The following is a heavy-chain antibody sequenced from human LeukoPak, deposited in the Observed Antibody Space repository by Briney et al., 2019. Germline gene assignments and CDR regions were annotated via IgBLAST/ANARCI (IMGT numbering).Heavy chain of an antibody. CDR3: AKFVAAAGRFDY. J-gene: IGHJ4*02. CDR1: GFTFSSYA. V-gene: IGHV3-23*01. Sequence: GGSLRLSCAASGFTFSSYATSWVRQAPGKGLEWVSAISGSGGSTYYADSVKGRFTISRDNSKNTLYLQMNSLRAEDTAVYYCAKFVAAAGRFDYWGQGTLVTVSS. CDR2: ISGSGGST. D-gene: IGHD6-13*01.